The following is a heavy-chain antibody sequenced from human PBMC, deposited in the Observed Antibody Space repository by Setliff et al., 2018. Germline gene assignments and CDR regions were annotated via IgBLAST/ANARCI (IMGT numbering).Heavy chain of an antibody. CDR2: INTNTGNP. J-gene: IGHJ6*03. CDR3: ARASRFGTTVWKGDYYMDV. D-gene: IGHD4-4*01. CDR1: GYTFSSYA. Sequence: ASVKVSCKASGYTFSSYAMGWMRQAPGQRLERMGWINTNTGNPSYAQDFTGRLVFSLDTSVSTAYLQISSLKAEDSAVYYCARASRFGTTVWKGDYYMDVWGKGTTVTVSS. V-gene: IGHV7-4-1*02.